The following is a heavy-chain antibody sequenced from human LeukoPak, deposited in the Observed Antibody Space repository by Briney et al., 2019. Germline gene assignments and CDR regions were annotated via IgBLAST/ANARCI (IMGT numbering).Heavy chain of an antibody. V-gene: IGHV4-4*07. CDR1: GDSISNYY. Sequence: SETLSLTCTVSGDSISNYYWTWLRQSAGKGLEWIGRISASGSTRYNPSLKSRVTISVDTSKNQFSLKLSSVTAADTAVYYCARVGFWILYYDSSGYYFDYWGQGTLVTVSS. D-gene: IGHD3-22*01. J-gene: IGHJ4*02. CDR2: ISASGST. CDR3: ARVGFWILYYDSSGYYFDY.